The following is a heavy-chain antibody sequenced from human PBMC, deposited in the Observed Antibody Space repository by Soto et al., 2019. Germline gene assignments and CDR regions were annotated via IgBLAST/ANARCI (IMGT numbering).Heavy chain of an antibody. CDR1: GYTFTGYY. CDR3: ARGVGRELWLHXSFILGYXXYGMDV. J-gene: IGHJ6*04. CDR2: INPNSGGT. V-gene: IGHV1-2*04. D-gene: IGHD5-18*01. Sequence: QVQLVQSGAEVKKPGASVKVSCKASGYTFTGYYMHWVRQAPGQGLEWMGWINPNSGGTNYAQKFQGWVTMTRDTSISTAYIELSRLRSDDTAVYYCARGVGRELWLHXSFILGYXXYGMDVWGXGTTVTVSS.